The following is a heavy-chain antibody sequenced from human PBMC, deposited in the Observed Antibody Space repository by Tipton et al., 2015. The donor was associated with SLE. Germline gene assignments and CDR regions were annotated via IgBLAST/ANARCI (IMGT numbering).Heavy chain of an antibody. Sequence: TLSLTCTVSGGSISSTSHYWSWIRQPPGKGLEWIGYIYYSGNSNYNPALKSRVTISVDTSKNQFSLKLSSVTAADTAVYYCARDGGYYDSSGYFDYWGQGTLVTVSS. CDR1: GGSISSTSHY. D-gene: IGHD3-22*01. V-gene: IGHV4-61*01. J-gene: IGHJ4*02. CDR2: IYYSGNS. CDR3: ARDGGYYDSSGYFDY.